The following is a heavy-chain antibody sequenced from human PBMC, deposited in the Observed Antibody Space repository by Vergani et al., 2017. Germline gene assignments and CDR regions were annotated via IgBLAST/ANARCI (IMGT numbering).Heavy chain of an antibody. CDR2: IRNDEITR. Sequence: QVQLVESGGGVVQPGGSLRLSCAASGFTFNSYSMHWVRQAPGKGLEWVAFIRNDEITRKYADSVKGRFTISRDNAKNSLYLQMNSLRAEDTAVYYCARDWDDNWFDPWGQGTLVTVSS. D-gene: IGHD1-26*01. CDR3: ARDWDDNWFDP. CDR1: GFTFNSYS. J-gene: IGHJ5*02. V-gene: IGHV3-30*02.